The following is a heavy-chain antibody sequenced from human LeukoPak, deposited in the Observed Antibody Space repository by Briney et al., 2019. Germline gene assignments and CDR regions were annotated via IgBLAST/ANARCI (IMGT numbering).Heavy chain of an antibody. D-gene: IGHD2-21*02. V-gene: IGHV1-46*01. CDR2: INPSGGST. CDR1: GYTFTSYY. CDR3: ARAEPEVTAIDY. Sequence: ASVKVSCKASGYTFTSYYMHWVRQAPGQGLEWMGIINPSGGSTSYAQKFQGRVTMTRDTSISTAYMELSRLRSDDTAVYYCARAEPEVTAIDYWGQGTLVTVSS. J-gene: IGHJ4*02.